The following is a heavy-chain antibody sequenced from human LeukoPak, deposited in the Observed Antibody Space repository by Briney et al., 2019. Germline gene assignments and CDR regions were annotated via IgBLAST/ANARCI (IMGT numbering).Heavy chain of an antibody. J-gene: IGHJ4*02. CDR2: ISSSSSTI. D-gene: IGHD3-22*01. CDR1: GFTFSSYS. Sequence: PGGSLRLSCAASGFTFSSYSMNWVRQAPGKGLEWVSYISSSSSTIYYADSVKGRFTISRDNAKNTLYLQMNSLRAEDTAVYYCAKEGEPMFYYDSSGYYTWGQGTLVTVSS. V-gene: IGHV3-48*01. CDR3: AKEGEPMFYYDSSGYYT.